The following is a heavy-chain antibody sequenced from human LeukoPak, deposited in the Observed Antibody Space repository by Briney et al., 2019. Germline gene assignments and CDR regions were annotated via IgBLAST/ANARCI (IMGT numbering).Heavy chain of an antibody. D-gene: IGHD3/OR15-3a*01. CDR2: ISSSSSYI. CDR1: GFTFSSYS. J-gene: IGHJ4*02. Sequence: GGSLRLSCAASGFTFSSYSMNWVRQAPGKGLEWVSSISSSSSYIYYAESVKGRFTIQRDNSKNTLYLNMNSLRAEDTALYYCAKDLSSGTGRGFDYWGQGTLVTVSS. V-gene: IGHV3-21*04. CDR3: AKDLSSGTGRGFDY.